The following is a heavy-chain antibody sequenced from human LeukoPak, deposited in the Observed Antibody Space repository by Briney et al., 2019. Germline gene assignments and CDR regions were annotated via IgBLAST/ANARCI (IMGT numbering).Heavy chain of an antibody. D-gene: IGHD3-16*01. CDR3: ARAGESRLSYFDY. V-gene: IGHV1-18*01. J-gene: IGHJ4*02. Sequence: ASVKVSCKASGYTFTSYGISWVRQAPGQGLEWMGWISAYNGNTNYAQKLQGRVTMTPDTSTGTAYMELSSPRSDDTAVSYCARAGESRLSYFDYWGQGTLVTVSS. CDR1: GYTFTSYG. CDR2: ISAYNGNT.